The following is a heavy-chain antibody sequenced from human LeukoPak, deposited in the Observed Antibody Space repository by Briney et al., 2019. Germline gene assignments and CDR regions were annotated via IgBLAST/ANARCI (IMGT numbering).Heavy chain of an antibody. CDR3: ARDYYDSSGYFDY. J-gene: IGHJ4*02. D-gene: IGHD3-22*01. Sequence: ASVKVSCKASGYTFTDYYIHWVRQAPGQGLEWMGWISPNSGGTNYVQNFQGRVTMTRDTSINTAYMELSRLRSDDTAVYYCARDYYDSSGYFDYWGQGALVTVSS. CDR1: GYTFTDYY. CDR2: ISPNSGGT. V-gene: IGHV1-2*02.